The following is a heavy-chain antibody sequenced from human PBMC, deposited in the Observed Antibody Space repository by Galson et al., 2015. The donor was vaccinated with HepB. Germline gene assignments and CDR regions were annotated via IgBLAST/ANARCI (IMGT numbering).Heavy chain of an antibody. CDR3: ARDHDGTQVFDP. V-gene: IGHV1-69*10. D-gene: IGHD1-14*01. CDR2: IIPIFGIG. J-gene: IGHJ5*02. Sequence: SVKVSCKASGGTFSNYAINWVRQAPGQGLEWMGGIIPIFGIGKYARKFQGRVTITADKSTSTAYMELSSLRSEDTAGYYCARDHDGTQVFDPWGQGTLVTVSS. CDR1: GGTFSNYA.